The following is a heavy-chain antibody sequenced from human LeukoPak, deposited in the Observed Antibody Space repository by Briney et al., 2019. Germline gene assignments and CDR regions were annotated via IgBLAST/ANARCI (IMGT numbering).Heavy chain of an antibody. CDR3: ARAMGVMATITPPFDY. CDR1: GCTFSSYA. CDR2: IIPIFGTA. V-gene: IGHV1-69*13. J-gene: IGHJ4*02. Sequence: SVKVSCKASGCTFSSYAISWVRQAPGQGLEWMGGIIPIFGTANYAQKFQGRVTITADESTSTAYMELSSLRSEDTAVYYCARAMGVMATITPPFDYWGQGTLVTVSS. D-gene: IGHD5-24*01.